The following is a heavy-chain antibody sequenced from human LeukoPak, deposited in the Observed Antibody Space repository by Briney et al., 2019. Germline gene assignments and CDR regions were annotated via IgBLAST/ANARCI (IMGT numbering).Heavy chain of an antibody. CDR2: IKQDGSEK. CDR1: GFTFSSYW. D-gene: IGHD2-15*01. CDR3: AREGKLKSIAY. Sequence: GGSLRLSCAVSGFTFSSYWMSWVRQAPGKGLEWVANIKQDGSEKYYVDSVKGRFTISRDNAKNSLYLQMNSLRAEDTAVYYCAREGKLKSIAYWGQGTLVTVSS. V-gene: IGHV3-7*01. J-gene: IGHJ4*02.